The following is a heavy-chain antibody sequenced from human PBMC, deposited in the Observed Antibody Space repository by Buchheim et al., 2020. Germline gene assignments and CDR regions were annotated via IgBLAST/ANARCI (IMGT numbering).Heavy chain of an antibody. Sequence: EVQLVESGGGLVQPGGSLRLSCAASGFTFSSYSMNWVRQAPGKGLEWVSYISSSSSTIYYADSVKGRFTISRDNAKNSLYLQMNSLRAEDTAVYYCARGVSNPLIRNDFDYWGQGTL. D-gene: IGHD4-11*01. CDR1: GFTFSSYS. J-gene: IGHJ4*02. CDR2: ISSSSSTI. CDR3: ARGVSNPLIRNDFDY. V-gene: IGHV3-48*01.